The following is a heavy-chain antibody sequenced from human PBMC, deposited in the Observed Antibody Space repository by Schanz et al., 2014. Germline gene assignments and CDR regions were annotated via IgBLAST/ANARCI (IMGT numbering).Heavy chain of an antibody. CDR2: ISGYNGNT. CDR3: ARGWGYDALTGYVF. D-gene: IGHD3-9*01. Sequence: QVQLVQSGSELTRPGASVKVSCKASGYTFRHYGISWLRQAPGQGLEWMGYISGYNGNTNYAPKVQDRVTMTTDTSTSTAYMELRSLRSDDTAVYYCARGWGYDALTGYVFWGQGTLVTVSS. J-gene: IGHJ4*02. CDR1: GYTFRHYG. V-gene: IGHV1-18*04.